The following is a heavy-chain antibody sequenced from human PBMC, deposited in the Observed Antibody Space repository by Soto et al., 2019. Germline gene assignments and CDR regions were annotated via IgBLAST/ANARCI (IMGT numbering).Heavy chain of an antibody. CDR3: AGGLLGGASGGWFDP. CDR1: GYTFTSYG. CDR2: ISAYNGNT. V-gene: IGHV1-18*04. Sequence: ASVKVSCKASGYTFTSYGISWVRQAPGQGLEWMGWISAYNGNTNYAQKLQGRVTMTTDTSTSTAYMELRSLRSDDTAVYYCAGGLLGGASGGWFDPWGQGTLVTVSS. D-gene: IGHD3-16*01. J-gene: IGHJ5*02.